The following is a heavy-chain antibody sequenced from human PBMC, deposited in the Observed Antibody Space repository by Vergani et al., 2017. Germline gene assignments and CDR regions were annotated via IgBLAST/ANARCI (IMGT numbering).Heavy chain of an antibody. Sequence: QVQLQESGPGLVKPSQTLSLICTVSGGSISSGDYYWSWIRQPPGKGLEWIGYIYYSGSTYYNPSLKSRVTISVDTSKNQFSLKLSSVTAADTAVYYCARADGGDSSGYYNDYWGQGTLVTVSS. V-gene: IGHV4-30-4*08. CDR1: GGSISSGDYY. CDR3: ARADGGDSSGYYNDY. CDR2: IYYSGST. D-gene: IGHD3-22*01. J-gene: IGHJ4*02.